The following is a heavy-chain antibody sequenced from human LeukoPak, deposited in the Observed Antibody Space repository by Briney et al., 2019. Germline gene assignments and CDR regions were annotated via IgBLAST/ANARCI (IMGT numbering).Heavy chain of an antibody. Sequence: PGGSLRLSCAASGFTFSSYSMNWVRQAPGKGLEWVSSISSSSSYTYYADSVKGRFTIPRDNAKNSLYLQMNSLRAEDTAVYYCTRDRRGYFYYGMDVWGKGTTVTVSS. CDR2: ISSSSSYT. V-gene: IGHV3-21*01. CDR3: TRDRRGYFYYGMDV. D-gene: IGHD3-10*01. CDR1: GFTFSSYS. J-gene: IGHJ6*04.